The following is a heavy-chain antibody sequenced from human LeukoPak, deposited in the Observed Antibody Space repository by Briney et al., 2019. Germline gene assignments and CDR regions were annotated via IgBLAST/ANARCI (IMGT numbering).Heavy chain of an antibody. CDR3: ARGTGSSWDGGPFDS. Sequence: SETLSLTCAVYGGSFSGYYWSWIRQPPEKGLEWIGEINHSGSTNYNPSLKSRVAMSVDTSKNQVSLKLSSVTASDTAVYYCARGTGSSWDGGPFDSRGQGTLVTVSS. J-gene: IGHJ4*02. CDR1: GGSFSGYY. D-gene: IGHD6-13*01. CDR2: INHSGST. V-gene: IGHV4-34*01.